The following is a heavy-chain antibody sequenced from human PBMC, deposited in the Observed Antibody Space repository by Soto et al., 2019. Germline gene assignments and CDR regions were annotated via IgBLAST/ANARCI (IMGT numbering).Heavy chain of an antibody. CDR1: GGSFSGYY. CDR2: INHSGST. D-gene: IGHD2-15*01. Sequence: QVQLQQWGAGLLKPSETLSLTCAVYGGSFSGYYCSWIRQPPGKGLEWIGEINHSGSTNYNPSLKSRVTISVDTSKNQFSLKLSSVTAADTAVYYCARGRLGYCSGGSCLDLDYWGQGTLVTVSS. CDR3: ARGRLGYCSGGSCLDLDY. J-gene: IGHJ4*02. V-gene: IGHV4-34*01.